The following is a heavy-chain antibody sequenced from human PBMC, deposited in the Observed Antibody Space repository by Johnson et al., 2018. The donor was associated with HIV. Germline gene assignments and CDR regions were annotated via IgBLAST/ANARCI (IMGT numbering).Heavy chain of an antibody. CDR2: ISFDGSNK. CDR3: VREGYSGSSDAFDI. J-gene: IGHJ3*02. V-gene: IGHV3-30*09. D-gene: IGHD6-6*01. Sequence: QEKLVESGGGVVQPGRSLRLSCTASGFTFNKFAMHWVRQAPGKGLEWLAFISFDGSNKYFGGSVEGRFDISRENSKNSHYLHMNSLRTEDTAIYYCVREGYSGSSDAFDIWGQGTMVTVSS. CDR1: GFTFNKFA.